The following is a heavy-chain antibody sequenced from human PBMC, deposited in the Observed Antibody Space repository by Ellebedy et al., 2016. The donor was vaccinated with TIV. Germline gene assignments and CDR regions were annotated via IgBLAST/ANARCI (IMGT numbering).Heavy chain of an antibody. CDR2: IYSREST. Sequence: MPSETLSLTCTVSGGSISSYYWSWIRQPPGKGREWIGYIYSRESTNYNPSLKSRVTLSVDTSKNQFSLKLTSVTAADTAVYYCAKGLRDKYGYYYGMDVWGQGTTVTVSS. D-gene: IGHD4-17*01. CDR1: GGSISSYY. J-gene: IGHJ6*02. CDR3: AKGLRDKYGYYYGMDV. V-gene: IGHV4-59*08.